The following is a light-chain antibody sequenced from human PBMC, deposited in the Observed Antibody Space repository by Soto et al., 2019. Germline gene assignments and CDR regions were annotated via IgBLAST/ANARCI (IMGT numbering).Light chain of an antibody. CDR2: KAS. J-gene: IGKJ2*01. CDR3: QQYNSNPYT. Sequence: DIQMTQSPSTLSASVGDRVTIICRASQSISSWLAWYQQKPGKAPKVLIYKASSLESGVPSRFSGSGSGTEFTLTISSLQPDDFATYYCQQYNSNPYTFGQGTKWIS. CDR1: QSISSW. V-gene: IGKV1-5*03.